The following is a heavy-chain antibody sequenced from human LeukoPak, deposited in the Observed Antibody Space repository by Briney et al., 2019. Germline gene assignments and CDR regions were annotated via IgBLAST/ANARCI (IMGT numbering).Heavy chain of an antibody. Sequence: GGSLRLSCAASGFTFSSYAMHWVRQAPGKGLEYVSAISSNGGSTYYANSVKGRFTISRDNSKNTLYLQMGSLRAEDMAVYYCARAISGRNNYYYYGMDVWGQGTTVTVSS. D-gene: IGHD1/OR15-1a*01. CDR1: GFTFSSYA. CDR2: ISSNGGST. V-gene: IGHV3-64*01. J-gene: IGHJ6*02. CDR3: ARAISGRNNYYYYGMDV.